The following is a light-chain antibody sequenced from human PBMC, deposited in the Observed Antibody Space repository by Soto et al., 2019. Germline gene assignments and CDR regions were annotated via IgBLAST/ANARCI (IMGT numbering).Light chain of an antibody. J-gene: IGKJ2*01. V-gene: IGKV1-5*01. Sequence: DIQMTQSPSTLSASVGDRDTITCRASQSISSWLAWYQQKPGKAPKLLIYDASSLESGVPSRFSGSGSGTEFTLTISSLQPDDFATYYCQQYNSSSYTFGQGTKVDIK. CDR2: DAS. CDR3: QQYNSSSYT. CDR1: QSISSW.